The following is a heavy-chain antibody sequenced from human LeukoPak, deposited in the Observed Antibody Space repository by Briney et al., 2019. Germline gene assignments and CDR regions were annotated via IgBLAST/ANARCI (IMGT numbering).Heavy chain of an antibody. Sequence: ASVKVSCKASGYTFTSYYMHWVRQAPGQGLEWMGIINPSGGSTSYAQKFQGRVTMTRDTSTSTVYMELSSLRSEDTAVYYCASHTSPCSGGSCYHDDAFDIWGRGTMVTVSS. V-gene: IGHV1-46*01. CDR1: GYTFTSYY. J-gene: IGHJ3*02. CDR2: INPSGGST. CDR3: ASHTSPCSGGSCYHDDAFDI. D-gene: IGHD2-15*01.